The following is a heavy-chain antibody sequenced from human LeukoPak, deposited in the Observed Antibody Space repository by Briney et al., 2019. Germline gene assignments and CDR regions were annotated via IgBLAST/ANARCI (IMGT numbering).Heavy chain of an antibody. V-gene: IGHV4-39*07. CDR2: IYYSGST. Sequence: SETLSLTCTVSGGSISSSSYYWGWIRQPPGKGLEWIASIYYSGSTYYNPSLKSRVTISVDTSKNQLSLKLSSVPAADTAVYYCARAALRTPLTYFDYWGQGTLVTVSS. D-gene: IGHD5-12*01. J-gene: IGHJ4*02. CDR1: GGSISSSSYY. CDR3: ARAALRTPLTYFDY.